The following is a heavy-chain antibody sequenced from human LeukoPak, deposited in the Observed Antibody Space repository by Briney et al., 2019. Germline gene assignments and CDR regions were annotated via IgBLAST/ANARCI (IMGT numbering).Heavy chain of an antibody. CDR3: ASSSWGGTRDY. D-gene: IGHD3-16*01. Sequence: SETLSLTCAAYGGSFSGYYWSWIRQTPGKGLDWIGEINHSGSTNYNPSLKSRVTISVDTSKNQFSLKLSSVTAADTAVYYCASSSWGGTRDYWGQGTLVTVSS. CDR1: GGSFSGYY. V-gene: IGHV4-34*01. J-gene: IGHJ4*02. CDR2: INHSGST.